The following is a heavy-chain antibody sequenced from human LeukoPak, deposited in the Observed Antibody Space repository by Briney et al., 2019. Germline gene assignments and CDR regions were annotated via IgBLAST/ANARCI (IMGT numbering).Heavy chain of an antibody. J-gene: IGHJ4*02. CDR2: ISYDGSNK. V-gene: IGHV3-30*01. Sequence: GGSLRLSCAASGFTFSSYAMHWVRQAPGKGLEWVAVISYDGSNKYYADSVKGRFTISRDNSKNTLYLQMNSLRAEDTAVYYRARDIGKSYVFDYWGQGTLVTVSS. D-gene: IGHD1-14*01. CDR3: ARDIGKSYVFDY. CDR1: GFTFSSYA.